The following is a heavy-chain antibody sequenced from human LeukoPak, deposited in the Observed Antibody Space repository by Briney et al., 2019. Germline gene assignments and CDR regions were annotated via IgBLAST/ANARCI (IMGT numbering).Heavy chain of an antibody. J-gene: IGHJ4*02. Sequence: KISCKGSGYTFTSYGISWVRQAPGQGLEWMGWISAYNGNTNYAQKLQGRVTMTTDTSTSTAYMELRSLRSDDTAVYYCARWEWELPLPDDFDYWGQGTLVTVSS. CDR2: ISAYNGNT. D-gene: IGHD1-26*01. CDR3: ARWEWELPLPDDFDY. V-gene: IGHV1-18*01. CDR1: GYTFTSYG.